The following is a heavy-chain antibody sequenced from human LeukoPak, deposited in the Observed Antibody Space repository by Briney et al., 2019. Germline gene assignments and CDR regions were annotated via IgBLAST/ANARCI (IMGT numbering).Heavy chain of an antibody. J-gene: IGHJ4*02. CDR2: IYSDGSTT. CDR3: ARVADGSGSPFDY. CDR1: GFTFSSYW. D-gene: IGHD3-10*01. Sequence: PGRSLRLSCAASGFTFSSYWMHWVRQAPGKGLEWVPLIYSDGSTTRYVDSVKGRFTISRDNAKNTLYLQMNSLRAEDTAVYYCARVADGSGSPFDYWGQGTLVTVSP. V-gene: IGHV3-74*01.